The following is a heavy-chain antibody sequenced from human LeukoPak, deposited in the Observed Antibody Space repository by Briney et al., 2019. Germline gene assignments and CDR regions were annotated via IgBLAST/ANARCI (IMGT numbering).Heavy chain of an antibody. CDR2: INQDGSVK. CDR3: ARLVGMVTTYDL. CDR1: AFTFSSHW. Sequence: GGSLRLSCAASAFTFSSHWMSGVRQAPGKGLQWVASINQDGSVKHYVDSVRGRFTISRDNANNSLYLQMNSLRAEDTAVYYCARLVGMVTTYDLWGLGTMVSVSS. D-gene: IGHD1-26*01. J-gene: IGHJ3*01. V-gene: IGHV3-7*04.